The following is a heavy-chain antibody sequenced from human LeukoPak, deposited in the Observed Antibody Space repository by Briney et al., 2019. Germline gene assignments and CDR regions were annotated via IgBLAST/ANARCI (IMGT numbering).Heavy chain of an antibody. J-gene: IGHJ4*02. CDR1: GFTFRSYG. D-gene: IGHD6-19*01. V-gene: IGHV3-30*18. CDR3: AKECGYSSGWPIDY. CDR2: ISYDGSNK. Sequence: GGSLRLSCAASGFTFRSYGMHWVRQAPGKGLEWVAVISYDGSNKYYADSVKGRFTTSRDNSKNTLYLEMNSLRAEDTAVYYCAKECGYSSGWPIDYWGQGTLVTVSS.